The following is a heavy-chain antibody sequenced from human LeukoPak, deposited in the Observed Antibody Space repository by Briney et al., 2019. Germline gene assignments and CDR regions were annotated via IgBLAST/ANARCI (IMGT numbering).Heavy chain of an antibody. CDR2: IIPLSGVA. J-gene: IGHJ6*03. CDR1: GGTFNSYA. V-gene: IGHV1-69*01. CDR3: ASAISEYSSGYYHYYFYMDV. Sequence: GASVKVSCKTSGGTFNSYAISWVRQAPGQGLEWMGGIIPLSGVASYAQKFEGRVTITADESTNTAYMELSSLRSEDTAIYYCASAISEYSSGYYHYYFYMDVWGKGTTVTVSS. D-gene: IGHD5-18*01.